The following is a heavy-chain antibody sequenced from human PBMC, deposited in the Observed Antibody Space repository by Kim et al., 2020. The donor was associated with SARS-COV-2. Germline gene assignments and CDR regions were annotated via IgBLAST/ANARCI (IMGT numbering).Heavy chain of an antibody. CDR2: ISYDGSNK. Sequence: GGSLRLSCAASGFTFSSYGMHWVRQAPGKGLEWVAVISYDGSNKYYADSVKGRFTISRDNSKNTLYLQMNSLRAEDTAVYYCAKDGGSYSLDYYYYYGMDVWGQGTTVTVSS. V-gene: IGHV3-30*18. CDR1: GFTFSSYG. CDR3: AKDGGSYSLDYYYYYGMDV. J-gene: IGHJ6*02. D-gene: IGHD1-26*01.